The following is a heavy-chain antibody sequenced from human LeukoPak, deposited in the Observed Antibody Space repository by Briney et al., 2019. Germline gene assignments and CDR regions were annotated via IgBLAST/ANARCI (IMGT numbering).Heavy chain of an antibody. J-gene: IGHJ4*02. D-gene: IGHD3-10*01. CDR3: ARDARGSGSYYTPNFDY. V-gene: IGHV3-7*01. CDR2: IKQDGSDK. CDR1: GFTLSSYG. Sequence: GGSLRLSCAASGFTLSSYGMNWVRQAPGKGREWVANIKQDGSDKYYVDSVKGRFTISRDNAKNSLYLQMNSLRAEDTAVYYCARDARGSGSYYTPNFDYWGQGTLVTVSP.